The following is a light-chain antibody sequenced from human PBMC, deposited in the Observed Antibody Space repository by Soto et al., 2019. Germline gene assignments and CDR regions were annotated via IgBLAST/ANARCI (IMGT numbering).Light chain of an antibody. V-gene: IGKV3-15*01. CDR1: QTISSN. CDR3: QQYNNWPPFT. Sequence: DIVMTQSPATLSGSPGERATLSCRASQTISSNLAWYQQKPGQTPRLLIYGASTRAAGIPARFSGSGSGTDFTLTITSLQSEDFAVYYCQQYNNWPPFTFGPGTKVDIK. J-gene: IGKJ3*01. CDR2: GAS.